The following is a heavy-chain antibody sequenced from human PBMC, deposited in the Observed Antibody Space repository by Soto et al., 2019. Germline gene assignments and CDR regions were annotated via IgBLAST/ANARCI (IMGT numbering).Heavy chain of an antibody. D-gene: IGHD1-26*01. CDR1: GFTFSSHV. J-gene: IGHJ4*02. CDR3: ASDVEGGSECDLAY. Sequence: QVQLVESGGGVVQPGRSLRLSCAASGFTFSSHVMHWVRQTPGKGLEWVAFISHDGSNKYYADSVKGRFTISRDNYKNTLYLQMNSLRAEDTAVYYCASDVEGGSECDLAYWGQGTLVTASS. V-gene: IGHV3-30-3*01. CDR2: ISHDGSNK.